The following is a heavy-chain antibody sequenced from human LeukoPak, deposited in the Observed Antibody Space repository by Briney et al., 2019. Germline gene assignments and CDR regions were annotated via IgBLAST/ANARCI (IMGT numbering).Heavy chain of an antibody. CDR2: ISYDGSNK. CDR1: GITFSSYG. V-gene: IGHV3-30*03. Sequence: PGRSLRLSCGASGITFSSYGMHWVRQAPGKGLEWVASISYDGSNKYYADSVKGRFTISRDNSKNTLYLQMNSLRAEDTAVYYCARRADWSLSPIDYWGQGTLVTVSS. J-gene: IGHJ4*02. D-gene: IGHD3-9*01. CDR3: ARRADWSLSPIDY.